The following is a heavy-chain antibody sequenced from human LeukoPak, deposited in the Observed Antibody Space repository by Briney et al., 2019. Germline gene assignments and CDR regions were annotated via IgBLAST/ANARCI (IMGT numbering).Heavy chain of an antibody. V-gene: IGHV3-21*01. D-gene: IGHD1-7*01. J-gene: IGHJ5*02. CDR1: GFSFNTYS. CDR3: ARGATDTTRWFDP. Sequence: SGGSLRLSCAASGFSFNTYSMTWVRQAPGKGLEWVSIISRTSESTFYADSVKGRFAISRDNAKNSLYLQINGLRADDTATYYCARGATDTTRWFDPWGQGTLVTVSS. CDR2: ISRTSEST.